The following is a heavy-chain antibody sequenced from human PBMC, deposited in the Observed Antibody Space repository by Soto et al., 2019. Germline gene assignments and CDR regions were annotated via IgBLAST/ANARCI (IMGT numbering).Heavy chain of an antibody. V-gene: IGHV3-9*01. CDR2: ISWNSGSI. Sequence: PGGSLRLSCAASGFTFDDYAMHWVRQAPGKGLEWVSGISWNSGSIGYADSVKGRFTISRDNAKNSLYLQMNSLRAEDTALYYCAKDKYYYGSRSYYYMDVWGKGTTVTVSS. J-gene: IGHJ6*03. D-gene: IGHD3-10*01. CDR3: AKDKYYYGSRSYYYMDV. CDR1: GFTFDDYA.